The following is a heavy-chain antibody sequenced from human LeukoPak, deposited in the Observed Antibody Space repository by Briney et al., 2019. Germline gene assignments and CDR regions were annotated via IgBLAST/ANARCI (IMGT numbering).Heavy chain of an antibody. Sequence: GRSLRLSCAASGFTFSSNGMHWVRQAPGKGLEWVAVISYDGSNKYYADFVKGRFTISRDNSKNTLYLQMNSLRAEDTAVYYCAKGQYYYDKSDYYYGMDVWGQGTTVTVSS. CDR2: ISYDGSNK. CDR3: AKGQYYYDKSDYYYGMDV. J-gene: IGHJ6*02. CDR1: GFTFSSNG. V-gene: IGHV3-30*18. D-gene: IGHD3-22*01.